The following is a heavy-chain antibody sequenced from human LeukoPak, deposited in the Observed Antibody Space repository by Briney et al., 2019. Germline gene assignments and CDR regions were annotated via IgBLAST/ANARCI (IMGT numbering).Heavy chain of an antibody. J-gene: IGHJ4*02. CDR1: GYTFTSYY. D-gene: IGHD6-19*01. V-gene: IGHV1-46*01. CDR3: ARCIAVSRSLDY. Sequence: GASVKVSCKASGYTFTSYYIHWVRQAPGQGLEWMGIISPSGGSTTYAQKFQGRITMTRDTSTSTVYMELSSLRSEDTAVYYCARCIAVSRSLDYWGQGTLVTVSS. CDR2: ISPSGGST.